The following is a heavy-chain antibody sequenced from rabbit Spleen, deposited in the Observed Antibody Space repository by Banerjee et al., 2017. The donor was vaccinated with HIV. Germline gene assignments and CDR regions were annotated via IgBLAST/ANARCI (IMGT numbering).Heavy chain of an antibody. CDR1: GFTFSNYW. J-gene: IGHJ6*01. CDR2: IDAGSSDFT. Sequence: QEQVEESGGDLVKPEGSLTLTCTASGFTFSNYWICWVRQAPGKGLELIACIDAGSSDFTYFASWAKGRFTISKTSSTTVTLQMTSLTAADTATYFCARDTSSSFSSYGMDLWGQGTLVTVS. CDR3: ARDTSSSFSSYGMDL. D-gene: IGHD1-1*01. V-gene: IGHV1S45*01.